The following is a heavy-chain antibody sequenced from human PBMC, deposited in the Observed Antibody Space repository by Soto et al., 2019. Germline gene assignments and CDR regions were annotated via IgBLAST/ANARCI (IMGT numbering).Heavy chain of an antibody. D-gene: IGHD6-13*01. CDR1: GXTFASYA. CDR3: ARDDPWRSSWYDY. V-gene: IGHV1-3*01. CDR2: INAGNGNT. J-gene: IGHJ4*02. Sequence: GASVKVSCKASGXTFASYAMHWGRQAPGQRLEWMGWINAGNGNTKYSQKFQGRVTITRDTSASTAYMELSSLRSEDTAVYYCARDDPWRSSWYDYWGQGTLVTVSS.